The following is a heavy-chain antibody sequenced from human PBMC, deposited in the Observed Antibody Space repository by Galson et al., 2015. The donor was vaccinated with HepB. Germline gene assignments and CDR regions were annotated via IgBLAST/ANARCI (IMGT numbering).Heavy chain of an antibody. D-gene: IGHD2-2*01. CDR3: ARDKVERYCSSTSCYAGDEYFQH. J-gene: IGHJ1*01. CDR1: GFTFSSYG. Sequence: SLRLSCAASGFTFSSYGMHWVRQAPGKGLEWVAVIWYDGSNKYYADSVKGRFTISRDNSKNTLYLQMNSLRAEDTAVYYCARDKVERYCSSTSCYAGDEYFQHWGQGTLVTVSS. V-gene: IGHV3-33*08. CDR2: IWYDGSNK.